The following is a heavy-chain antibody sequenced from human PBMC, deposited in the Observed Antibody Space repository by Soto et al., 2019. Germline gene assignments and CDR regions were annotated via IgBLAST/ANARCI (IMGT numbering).Heavy chain of an antibody. CDR2: IKQDGSEK. J-gene: IGHJ6*03. D-gene: IGHD6-19*01. Sequence: GGSLRLACAASGFTFSSYWMSWVRQAPGKGLEWVANIKQDGSEKYYVDSVKGRFTISRDNAKNSLYLQMNSLRAEDTAVYYCARDRGIAVAYYYYYMDVWGKGTTVTVSS. V-gene: IGHV3-7*01. CDR1: GFTFSSYW. CDR3: ARDRGIAVAYYYYYMDV.